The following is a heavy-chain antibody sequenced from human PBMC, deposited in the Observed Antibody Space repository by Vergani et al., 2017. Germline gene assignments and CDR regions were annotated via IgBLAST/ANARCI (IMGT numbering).Heavy chain of an antibody. CDR3: TTVSYNWNLGRGVDY. J-gene: IGHJ4*02. Sequence: VQLQESGPGLVKPSETLSLTCTVSGGSISSYYWSWIRQPPGKGLEWVGRIKSKTDGGTTDYAAPVKGRFTISRDDSKNTLYLQMNSLKTEDTAVYYCTTVSYNWNLGRGVDYWGQGTLVTVSS. V-gene: IGHV3-15*01. CDR1: GGSISSYY. D-gene: IGHD1-7*01. CDR2: IKSKTDGGTT.